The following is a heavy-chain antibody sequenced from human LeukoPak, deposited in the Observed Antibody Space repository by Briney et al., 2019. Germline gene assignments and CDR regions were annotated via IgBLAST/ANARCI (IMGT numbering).Heavy chain of an antibody. CDR2: INHSGST. J-gene: IGHJ5*02. D-gene: IGHD6-13*01. Sequence: SETLSLTCAVYGGSFSGYYWSWIRQPRGKGLEWIGEINHSGSTNYNPSLKSRVTISVDTSKNQFSLKLSSVTAADTAVYYCARGQQLVRHWFDPWGQGTLVTVSS. V-gene: IGHV4-34*01. CDR3: ARGQQLVRHWFDP. CDR1: GGSFSGYY.